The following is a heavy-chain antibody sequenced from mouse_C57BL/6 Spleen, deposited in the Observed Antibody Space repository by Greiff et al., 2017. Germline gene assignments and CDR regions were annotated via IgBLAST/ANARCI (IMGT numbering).Heavy chain of an antibody. D-gene: IGHD4-1*01. Sequence: EVKLVESGGGLVKPGGSLKLSCAASGFTFSSYAMSWVRQTPEKRLEWVATISDGGSYTYYPDNVKGRFTISRDNAKNNLYLQMSHLKSEDTAMYYCARAPNWDYWYFDVWGTGTTVTVSS. CDR3: ARAPNWDYWYFDV. CDR2: ISDGGSYT. J-gene: IGHJ1*03. CDR1: GFTFSSYA. V-gene: IGHV5-4*03.